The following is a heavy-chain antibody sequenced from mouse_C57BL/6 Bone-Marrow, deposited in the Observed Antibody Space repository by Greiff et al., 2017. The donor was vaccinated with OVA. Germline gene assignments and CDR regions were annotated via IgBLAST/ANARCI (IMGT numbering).Heavy chain of an antibody. CDR2: IYPRSGNT. Sequence: VKLMESGAELARPGASVKLSCKASGYTFTSYGISWVKQRTGQGLEWIGEIYPRSGNTYYNEKFKGKATLTADKSSSTAYMELRSLTSEDSAVYCCARRGWLLPYYFDYWGQGTTLTVSS. J-gene: IGHJ2*01. CDR1: GYTFTSYG. V-gene: IGHV1-81*01. D-gene: IGHD2-3*01. CDR3: ARRGWLLPYYFDY.